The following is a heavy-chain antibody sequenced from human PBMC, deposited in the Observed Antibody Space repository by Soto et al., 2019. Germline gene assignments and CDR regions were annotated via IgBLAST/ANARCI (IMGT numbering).Heavy chain of an antibody. V-gene: IGHV1-8*01. CDR2: MNPNSGNT. J-gene: IGHJ3*02. CDR1: GYTFTSYD. D-gene: IGHD3-3*01. CDR3: ARGRLKYYDFWSGPTTPNDI. Sequence: ASVKVSCKASGYTFTSYDINWVRQATGQGLEWMGWMNPNSGNTGYAQKFQGRVTMTRNTSISTAYMELSSLRSEDTAVYYCARGRLKYYDFWSGPTTPNDIWGQGTMVTVSS.